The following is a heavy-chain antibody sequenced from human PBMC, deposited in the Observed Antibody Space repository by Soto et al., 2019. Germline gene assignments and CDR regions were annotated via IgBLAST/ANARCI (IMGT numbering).Heavy chain of an antibody. J-gene: IGHJ3*01. D-gene: IGHD6-13*01. V-gene: IGHV1-69*01. CDR2: IIPMFGIP. Sequence: QVQLVQSGAEVKKPGSSVKVSCKASGGTLNKHAITWVRRAPGQGLEWLGGIIPMFGIPNHPQKFQGRVTITADDSTNTSHMELHSLTSDDTAVYYCARGGTSGWLKGAYDVWGQGTMVTVSS. CDR3: ARGGTSGWLKGAYDV. CDR1: GGTLNKHA.